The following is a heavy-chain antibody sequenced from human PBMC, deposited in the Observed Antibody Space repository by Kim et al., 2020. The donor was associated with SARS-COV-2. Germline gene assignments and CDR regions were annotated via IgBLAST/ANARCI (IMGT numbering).Heavy chain of an antibody. CDR1: GFTFANYP. V-gene: IGHV3-23*01. CDR2: ISSSGRVT. D-gene: IGHD3-9*01. Sequence: GGSLRLSCIGSGFTFANYPISWVRQAPGKGLEWVAGISSSGRVTYYADSVRGRFTISRDNSKNTLYVEVNSLRAEDTARYYCATTRKTVYVIQDYYDA. J-gene: IGHJ3*01. CDR3: ATTRKTVYVIQDYYDA.